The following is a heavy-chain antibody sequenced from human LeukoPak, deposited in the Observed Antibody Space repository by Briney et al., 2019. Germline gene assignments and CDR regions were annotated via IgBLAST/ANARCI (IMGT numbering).Heavy chain of an antibody. CDR3: ARDLGQYYDTSDNWFDP. J-gene: IGHJ5*02. Sequence: GGSLRLSCAASGFTFSSYAMHWVRQAPGKGLERVASISYDGSNTYYADSVKGRFTISRDNAKNTLNLQMNSLRAEDTAVYYCARDLGQYYDTSDNWFDPWGQGTLVTVSS. CDR1: GFTFSSYA. V-gene: IGHV3-30*04. CDR2: ISYDGSNT. D-gene: IGHD3-22*01.